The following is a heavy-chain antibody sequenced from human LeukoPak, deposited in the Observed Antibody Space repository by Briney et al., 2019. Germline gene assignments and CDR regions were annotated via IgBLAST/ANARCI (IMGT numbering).Heavy chain of an antibody. Sequence: GGSLRLSCAASGFTFSNYSMNWVRQAPGKGLEWVSSISSRSSYIYYADSVKGRLTISRDNAKNSVYLQMNSLRAEDTAVYYCARGHSSGWYGVYWGQGTLVTVSS. CDR3: ARGHSSGWYGVY. CDR2: ISSRSSYI. D-gene: IGHD6-19*01. CDR1: GFTFSNYS. V-gene: IGHV3-21*01. J-gene: IGHJ4*02.